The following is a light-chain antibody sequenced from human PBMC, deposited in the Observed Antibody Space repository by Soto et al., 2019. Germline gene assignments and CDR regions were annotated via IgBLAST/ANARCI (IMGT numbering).Light chain of an antibody. V-gene: IGKV3-11*01. CDR3: QQRSNWPIT. CDR2: DAS. Sequence: EIVLTQSPATLSLSPGERATLSFMASRSVSTYLTWYQQKPGQAPRLLIYDASNRATGIPARFSGSGSGTDFTLTISSLEPEDFAVYYCQQRSNWPITFGQGTRLENK. J-gene: IGKJ5*01. CDR1: RSVSTY.